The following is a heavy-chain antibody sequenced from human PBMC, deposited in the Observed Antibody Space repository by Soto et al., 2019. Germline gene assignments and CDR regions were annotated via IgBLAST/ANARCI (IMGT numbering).Heavy chain of an antibody. J-gene: IGHJ4*02. V-gene: IGHV3-23*01. D-gene: IGHD3-10*01. CDR3: AKVPSANIGDPPPIDY. CDR1: GFTLSSYA. Sequence: EVQLLESGGGLVQPGGSLRLSCAASGFTLSSYAMSWVRQAPGKGLEWVSAISGSGGSTYYADSVKGRFTISRDNSKNTLYLQMNSLRAEDTAVYYCAKVPSANIGDPPPIDYWGQGTLVTVSS. CDR2: ISGSGGST.